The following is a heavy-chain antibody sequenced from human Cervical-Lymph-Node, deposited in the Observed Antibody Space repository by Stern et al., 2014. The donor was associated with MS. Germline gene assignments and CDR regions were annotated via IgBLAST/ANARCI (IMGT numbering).Heavy chain of an antibody. J-gene: IGHJ6*04. CDR2: IIPIFGTA. Sequence: VHLVESGAEVKKPGSSVKVSCKASGGTFSSYAISWVRQAPGQGLEWMGGIIPIFGTANYAQKFQGRVTITADESTSTAYMELSSLRSEDTAVYYCAREGVAGIYYYYGMDVWGKGTTVTVSS. CDR3: AREGVAGIYYYYGMDV. CDR1: GGTFSSYA. D-gene: IGHD6-19*01. V-gene: IGHV1-69*01.